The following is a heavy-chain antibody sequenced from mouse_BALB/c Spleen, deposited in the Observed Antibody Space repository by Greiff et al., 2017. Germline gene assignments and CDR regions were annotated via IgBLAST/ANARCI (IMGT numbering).Heavy chain of an antibody. CDR2: ISSGSSTI. CDR3: ARNYGDY. V-gene: IGHV5-17*02. CDR1: GFTFSSFG. J-gene: IGHJ2*01. Sequence: EVMLVESGGGLVQPGGSRKLSCAASGFTFSSFGMHWVRQAPEKGLEWVAYISSGSSTIYYADTVKGRFTISRDNPKNTLFLQMTSLRSEDTAMYYCARNYGDYWGQGTTLTVSS.